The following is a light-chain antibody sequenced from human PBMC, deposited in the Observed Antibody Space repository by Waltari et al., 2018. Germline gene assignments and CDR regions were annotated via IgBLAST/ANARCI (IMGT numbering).Light chain of an antibody. V-gene: IGLV1-47*01. Sequence: QSVLTQPPSASGTPGHSVTISCSGSSSHIGRKNVFCYQQLPGPAPKLLISQTNQRPSGVPDRFSGSKSGTSASLAISGLRSEDEADYYCAAWDDNLIGAVFGGGTQLTVL. CDR1: SSHIGRKN. CDR3: AAWDDNLIGAV. CDR2: QTN. J-gene: IGLJ7*01.